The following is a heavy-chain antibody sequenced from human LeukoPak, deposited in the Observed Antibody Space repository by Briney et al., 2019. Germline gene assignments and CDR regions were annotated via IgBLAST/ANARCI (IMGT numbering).Heavy chain of an antibody. CDR2: IIPIFGTA. V-gene: IGHV1-69*13. CDR1: GGTFSSYA. CDR3: ATYQGRYSSGWYVFDY. D-gene: IGHD6-19*01. Sequence: VASVKVSCKASGGTFSSYAISWVRQAPGQGLEWMGGIIPIFGTANYAQKFQGRVTITADESTSTAYMELSSLRSEDTAVYYCATYQGRYSSGWYVFDYWGQGTLVTVSS. J-gene: IGHJ4*02.